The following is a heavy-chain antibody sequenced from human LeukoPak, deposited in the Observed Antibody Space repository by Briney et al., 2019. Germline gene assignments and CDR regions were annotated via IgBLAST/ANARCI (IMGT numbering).Heavy chain of an antibody. J-gene: IGHJ5*02. CDR3: ARELVGAYWGNWFDP. Sequence: GGSLRLSCAASGFTFSSYEMNWVRQAPGKGLEWVSYVSSSGSTIYYADSVKGRFTISRDNAKNSLYLQMNSLRAEDTAVYYCARELVGAYWGNWFDPWGQGTLVTVSS. CDR1: GFTFSSYE. CDR2: VSSSGSTI. V-gene: IGHV3-48*03. D-gene: IGHD1-26*01.